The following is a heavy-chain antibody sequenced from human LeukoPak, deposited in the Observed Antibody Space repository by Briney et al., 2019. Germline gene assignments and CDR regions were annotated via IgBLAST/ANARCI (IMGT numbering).Heavy chain of an antibody. V-gene: IGHV3-74*01. CDR3: VRNLGPGDY. Sequence: AGGSLRLSCAASGFTFSSYWMHWVRQAPGKGLVWVSRINSDGSRITYADSVKGRFTISRDNAKNTLYLQMSSLRAEDTAVYYCVRNLGPGDYWGQGTLVTVSP. CDR2: INSDGSRI. CDR1: GFTFSSYW. D-gene: IGHD3-10*01. J-gene: IGHJ4*02.